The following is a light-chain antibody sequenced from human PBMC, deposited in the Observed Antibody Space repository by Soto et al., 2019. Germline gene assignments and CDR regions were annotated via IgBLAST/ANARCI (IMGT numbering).Light chain of an antibody. CDR2: GNS. CDR1: SSNIGAGYD. V-gene: IGLV1-40*01. J-gene: IGLJ1*01. CDR3: QSYDSSLSGSR. Sequence: QPVLTQPPSVSGAPGQRVTISCTGSSSNIGAGYDVHWYQQLPGTAPKLLIYGNSNRPSGVPDRFSGSKSGTSASLAITGIQAEDEADYYCQSYDSSLSGSRFGTGTKVTVL.